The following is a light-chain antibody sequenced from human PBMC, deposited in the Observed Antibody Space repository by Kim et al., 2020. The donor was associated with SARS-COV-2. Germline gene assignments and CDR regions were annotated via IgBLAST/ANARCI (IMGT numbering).Light chain of an antibody. V-gene: IGLV2-11*01. Sequence: QSALTQPRSVSGSPGQSVTISCTGTSSDVGDYNYVSWYQQHPGKAPKVMIYDVSERPSGVPDRFSGSKSGNTASLTISGLQAEDEADYYCCSYAGSYITWVFGGGTQLTVL. J-gene: IGLJ3*02. CDR3: CSYAGSYITWV. CDR1: SSDVGDYNY. CDR2: DVS.